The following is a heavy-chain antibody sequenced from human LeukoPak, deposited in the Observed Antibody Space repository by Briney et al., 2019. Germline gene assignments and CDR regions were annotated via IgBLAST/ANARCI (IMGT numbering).Heavy chain of an antibody. V-gene: IGHV1-2*02. D-gene: IGHD3-10*01. CDR3: ASWAGGPWGVPHYDY. CDR2: INPFTRYT. CDR1: GYTFIGHY. Sequence: ASVKVSCKASGYTFIGHYMHWVRQAPGQGLEWMGCINPFTRYTNYAQTFQGRVTMTTDTSISTAYMEMSRLRSDDTAVYYCASWAGGPWGVPHYDYWGQGSLVTVSS. J-gene: IGHJ4*02.